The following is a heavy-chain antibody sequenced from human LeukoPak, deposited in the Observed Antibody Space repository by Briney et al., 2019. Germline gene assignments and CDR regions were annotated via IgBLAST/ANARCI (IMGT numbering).Heavy chain of an antibody. Sequence: SETLSLTCTVSGGSISSGDYYWSWIREPPGKGLEWIGYIYYSGSTYYNPSLKCRVTISVDTSKNQFSLKLSSATAADTAVYYCARGHYDFWSGYYTQLAGYYFDYWGQGTLVTVSS. CDR3: ARGHYDFWSGYYTQLAGYYFDY. D-gene: IGHD3-3*01. CDR1: GGSISSGDYY. CDR2: IYYSGST. V-gene: IGHV4-30-4*08. J-gene: IGHJ4*02.